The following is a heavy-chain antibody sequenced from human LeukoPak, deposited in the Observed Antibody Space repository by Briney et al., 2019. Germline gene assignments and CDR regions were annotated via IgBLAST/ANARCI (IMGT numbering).Heavy chain of an antibody. J-gene: IGHJ4*02. CDR3: ARVPSLVSIDY. D-gene: IGHD4/OR15-4a*01. V-gene: IGHV4-39*07. Sequence: PSETLSLTCTVSGGSISSSSYYWGWIRQPPGKGLEWIGSIYYSGSTYYNPSLKSRVTISVDTSKNQFSLKLSSVTAADTAVYYCARVPSLVSIDYWGQGTLVTVSS. CDR1: GGSISSSSYY. CDR2: IYYSGST.